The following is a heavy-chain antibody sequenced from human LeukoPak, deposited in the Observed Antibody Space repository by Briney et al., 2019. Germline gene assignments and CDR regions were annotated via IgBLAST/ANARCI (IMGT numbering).Heavy chain of an antibody. CDR1: GFTFDDYA. V-gene: IGHV3-15*01. CDR2: IKTKTDGGIT. CDR3: STTHYNFYDLDH. D-gene: IGHD3-3*01. J-gene: IGHJ4*02. Sequence: PGGSLRLSCAASGFTFDDYAMHWVRQAPGKGLEWVGHIKTKTDGGITDYAAPVNGRFTISRDDSKNTVYLQMNSLKPEDTAVYYCSTTHYNFYDLDHWGQGTLVTVSS.